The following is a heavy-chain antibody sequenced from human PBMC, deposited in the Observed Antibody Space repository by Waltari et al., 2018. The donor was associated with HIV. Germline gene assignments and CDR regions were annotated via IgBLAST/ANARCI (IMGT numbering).Heavy chain of an antibody. J-gene: IGHJ4*02. CDR1: GGSISSYY. CDR3: ASLTGGYSRKYYFDY. D-gene: IGHD6-13*01. CDR2: IYYSGST. V-gene: IGHV4-59*01. Sequence: QVQLQESGPGLVKPSETLSLTCTVSGGSISSYYWSWIRQPPGKGLEWIGYIYYSGSTNYNPSLKSRVTISVDTSKNQFSLKLSSVTAADTAMYYCASLTGGYSRKYYFDYWGQGTLVTVSS.